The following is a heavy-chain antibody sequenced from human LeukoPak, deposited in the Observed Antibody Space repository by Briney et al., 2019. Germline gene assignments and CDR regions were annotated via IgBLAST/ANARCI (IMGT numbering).Heavy chain of an antibody. CDR2: IYYDGSKK. V-gene: IGHV3-33*01. D-gene: IGHD7-27*01. CDR1: RFTFRNYG. Sequence: PGGSLRLSCAASRFTFRNYGMYWVRQAPGKGLEWVAIIYYDGSKKYYADSVKGRFNISRDNSKNTLYLQMNSLRAEDTAVYFCARVLGTEGFWYLDLWGRGTLVTVSS. J-gene: IGHJ2*01. CDR3: ARVLGTEGFWYLDL.